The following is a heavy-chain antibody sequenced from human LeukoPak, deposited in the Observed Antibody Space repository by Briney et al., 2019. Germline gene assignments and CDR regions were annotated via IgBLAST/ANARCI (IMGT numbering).Heavy chain of an antibody. CDR3: AKKGSSSSSEGFWFDP. D-gene: IGHD6-6*01. Sequence: GGSLRLSCAASGFTFSSYAVSWVRQAPGKGLEWVSAISGSGGSTYYADSVKGRFTISRDNSKDTLYLQLNSLRVEDTAVYYCAKKGSSSSSEGFWFDPWGQGTLVTVSS. CDR2: ISGSGGST. J-gene: IGHJ5*02. V-gene: IGHV3-23*01. CDR1: GFTFSSYA.